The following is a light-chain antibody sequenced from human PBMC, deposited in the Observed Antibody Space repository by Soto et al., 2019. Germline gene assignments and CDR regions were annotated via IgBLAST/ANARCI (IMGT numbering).Light chain of an antibody. V-gene: IGLV3-21*02. CDR2: DDT. Sequence: SYELTQPPSVSVAPGQTARITCGGDNIGRKSVHWYQQKPGQAPVLVVADDTDRPSGIPERFSGSNSGNTATLAINTVEAGDEADYYCQVWDSSSDHGVFGGGTKLTVL. CDR1: NIGRKS. J-gene: IGLJ3*02. CDR3: QVWDSSSDHGV.